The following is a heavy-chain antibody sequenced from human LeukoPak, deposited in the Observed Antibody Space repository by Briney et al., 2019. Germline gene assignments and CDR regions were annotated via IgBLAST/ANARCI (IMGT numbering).Heavy chain of an antibody. D-gene: IGHD3-22*01. J-gene: IGHJ3*02. Sequence: SETLSLTCSVSGDSMTSYYWSWIRQPPGKGLEWIGYIYYSGSTNYNPSLKSRVTISVDTSKNQFSLKLSSVTAADTAVYYCARRRHYYDSSGYAFDIWGQGTMVTVSS. CDR1: GDSMTSYY. CDR2: IYYSGST. CDR3: ARRRHYYDSSGYAFDI. V-gene: IGHV4-59*08.